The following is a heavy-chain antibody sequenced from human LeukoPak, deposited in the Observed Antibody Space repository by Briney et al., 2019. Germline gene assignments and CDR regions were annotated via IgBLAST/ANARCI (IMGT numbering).Heavy chain of an antibody. J-gene: IGHJ4*01. D-gene: IGHD6-13*01. V-gene: IGHV3-7*01. Sequence: AGGSLGLSCAVSGFTFSDFWMNWVRRSPGKGLEWVASINQNGGETSYVDSVKGRFTISRDNPKNSLYLQMSSLRAEDTAVYYCARDGTAPGLYFDLWGQGTLVTVSS. CDR1: GFTFSDFW. CDR3: ARDGTAPGLYFDL. CDR2: INQNGGET.